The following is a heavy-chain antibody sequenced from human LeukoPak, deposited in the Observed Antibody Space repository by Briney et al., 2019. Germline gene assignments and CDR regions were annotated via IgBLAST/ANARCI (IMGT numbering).Heavy chain of an antibody. CDR1: GGTFSSYA. CDR2: IIPIFGTA. V-gene: IGHV1-69*13. Sequence: SVKVSCKASGGTFSSYAISWVRQAPGQGLEWMGGIIPIFGTANYAQKFQGRVTITADESTSTAYMELSSLRSEDTAVYYCATQMPLYNWNGRQEYYFDYWGQGTLVTVSS. J-gene: IGHJ4*02. CDR3: ATQMPLYNWNGRQEYYFDY. D-gene: IGHD1-20*01.